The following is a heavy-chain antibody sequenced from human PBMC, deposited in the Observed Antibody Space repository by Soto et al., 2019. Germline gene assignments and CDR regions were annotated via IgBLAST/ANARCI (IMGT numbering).Heavy chain of an antibody. D-gene: IGHD1-7*01. V-gene: IGHV3-23*01. J-gene: IGHJ4*02. CDR3: AKDRNYPRDQFHY. CDR2: ISANGQGI. Sequence: LRVSCAASGFTFSTYALSGVRQAPGKGLEWVSAISANGQGIYYADSVRGRFTISRDNSKNTIFLHMDSLRAEDTAVYYCAKDRNYPRDQFHYWGQGTLVTVSS. CDR1: GFTFSTYA.